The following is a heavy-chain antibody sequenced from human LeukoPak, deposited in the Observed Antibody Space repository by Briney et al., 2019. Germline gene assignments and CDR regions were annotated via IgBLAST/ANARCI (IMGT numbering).Heavy chain of an antibody. D-gene: IGHD6-13*01. Sequence: SETLSLTCTLSGGSLSSYHWSWFRQPPGKGLEWMGHVFYTGKAAYNPSLTGRVTISVDTSKNQFSLKLSSVTAADTAVYYCARCLYSRHWYFDLWGRGTLVTVSS. CDR3: ARCLYSRHWYFDL. J-gene: IGHJ2*01. V-gene: IGHV4-59*08. CDR1: GGSLSSYH. CDR2: VFYTGKA.